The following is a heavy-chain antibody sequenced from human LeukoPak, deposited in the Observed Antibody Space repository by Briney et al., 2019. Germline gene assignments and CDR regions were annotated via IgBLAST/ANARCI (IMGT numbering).Heavy chain of an antibody. D-gene: IGHD2-2*02. V-gene: IGHV1-46*01. CDR2: INPSGGST. Sequence: ASVKVSCKASGYTFTSYYMHWVRQAPGQGLEWMGIINPSGGSTSYAQKFQGRVTFTRDTSINTAYMELSSLRSEDTAVYFCARATAMAGYCDNTSCYKAFDIWGQGTMVTVSS. J-gene: IGHJ3*02. CDR3: ARATAMAGYCDNTSCYKAFDI. CDR1: GYTFTSYY.